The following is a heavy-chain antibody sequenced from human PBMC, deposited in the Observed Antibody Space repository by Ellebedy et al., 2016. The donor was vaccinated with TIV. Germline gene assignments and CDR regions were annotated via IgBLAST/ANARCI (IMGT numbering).Heavy chain of an antibody. V-gene: IGHV1-2*02. D-gene: IGHD1-26*01. CDR3: GVGATPGY. J-gene: IGHJ4*02. CDR2: INPNSGGT. Sequence: ASVKVSXKASRYTFTGYYMHWVRQAPGQGLEWMGWINPNSGGTNYAQRFQGRVTMTRDTSISTAYMELSRLRSDDTAVYYCGVGATPGYWGQGTLVTVSS. CDR1: RYTFTGYY.